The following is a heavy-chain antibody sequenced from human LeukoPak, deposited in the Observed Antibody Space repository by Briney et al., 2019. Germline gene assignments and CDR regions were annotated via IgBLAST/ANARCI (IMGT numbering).Heavy chain of an antibody. J-gene: IGHJ4*02. Sequence: GESLKIPCKGSGYSFTNYWIGWVRQMPGKGLEWMGIIYPGDSDSRYSPSFQGQVTISADKSISTAYLQWSSLKASDTAIYYCARPKGLYYYGSGSFSFDYWGQGTLVTVSS. D-gene: IGHD3-10*01. CDR3: ARPKGLYYYGSGSFSFDY. V-gene: IGHV5-51*01. CDR1: GYSFTNYW. CDR2: IYPGDSDS.